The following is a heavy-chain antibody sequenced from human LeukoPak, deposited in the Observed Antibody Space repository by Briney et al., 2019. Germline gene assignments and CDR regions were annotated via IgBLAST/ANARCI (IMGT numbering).Heavy chain of an antibody. CDR1: GFTFSSFA. CDR2: ISYDGSNK. CDR3: ARDQMISAAGLDY. V-gene: IGHV3-30-3*01. Sequence: GESLKISFTASGFTFSSFAMHWVRQAPGKGLEWVAVISYDGSNKYFADSVRGRFTISRDNSKNTLFLQMNSLRAEDTAVYYCARDQMISAAGLDYWGQGTLVTVSS. D-gene: IGHD6-13*01. J-gene: IGHJ4*02.